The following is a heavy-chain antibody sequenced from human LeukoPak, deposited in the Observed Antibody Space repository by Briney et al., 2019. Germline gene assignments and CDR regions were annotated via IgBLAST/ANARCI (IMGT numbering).Heavy chain of an antibody. CDR2: IYYSGNT. Sequence: SETLSLTCTVSGASISSGDYYWSWIRQPPGKGLEWIGYIYYSGNTYYNPSLKSRLIISIDTSKKQFSLKLSSVTAADTAVYYCARATITMTVGIPADGFDIWGQGTVGTVSS. CDR1: GASISSGDYY. D-gene: IGHD3-22*01. J-gene: IGHJ3*02. CDR3: ARATITMTVGIPADGFDI. V-gene: IGHV4-30-4*08.